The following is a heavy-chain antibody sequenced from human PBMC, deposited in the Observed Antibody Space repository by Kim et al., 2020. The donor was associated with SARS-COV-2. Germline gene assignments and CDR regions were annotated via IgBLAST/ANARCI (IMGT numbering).Heavy chain of an antibody. CDR3: ARDYVGGYSSSWYVWFDP. CDR1: GFTFSSYS. CDR2: ISSSSSYI. J-gene: IGHJ5*02. D-gene: IGHD6-13*01. Sequence: GGSLRLSCAASGFTFSSYSMNWVRQAPGKGLEWVTSISSSSSYIYYADSVKGRFTISRDNAKNSLYLQMNSLRAEDTAVYYCARDYVGGYSSSWYVWFDPWGQGTLVTVSS. V-gene: IGHV3-21*01.